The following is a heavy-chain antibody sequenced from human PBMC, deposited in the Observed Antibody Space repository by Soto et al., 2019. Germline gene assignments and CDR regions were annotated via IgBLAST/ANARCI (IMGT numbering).Heavy chain of an antibody. CDR2: ISAYNGNT. D-gene: IGHD3-10*01. J-gene: IGHJ6*02. V-gene: IGHV1-18*01. CDR1: GYTFTSYG. CDR3: ARDKRYYGSGRATYYYYGMDV. Sequence: GASVKVSCKASGYTFTSYGISWVRQAPGQGLEWMGWISAYNGNTNYAQKLQGRVTMTTDTSTSTAYMELRSLRSDDTAVYYCARDKRYYGSGRATYYYYGMDVWGQGTTVTVSS.